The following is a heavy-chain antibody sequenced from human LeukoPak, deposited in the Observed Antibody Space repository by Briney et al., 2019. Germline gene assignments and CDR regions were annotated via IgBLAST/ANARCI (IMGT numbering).Heavy chain of an antibody. CDR2: INHSGST. J-gene: IGHJ4*02. CDR1: GGSFSGYY. D-gene: IGHD6-13*01. V-gene: IGHV4-34*09. Sequence: PSETLSLTCAVYGGSFSGYYWSWIRQPPGKGLEWIGEINHSGSTNYNPSLKSRVTISVDTSKNQFSLKLSSVTAADTAVYYCARAPAGGSSWYPFDYWGQGTLVTVSS. CDR3: ARAPAGGSSWYPFDY.